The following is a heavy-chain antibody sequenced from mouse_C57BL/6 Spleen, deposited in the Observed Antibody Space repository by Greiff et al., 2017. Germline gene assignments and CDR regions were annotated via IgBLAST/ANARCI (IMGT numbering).Heavy chain of an antibody. CDR3: ARNGRDY. V-gene: IGHV1-69*01. CDR1: GYTFTSYW. J-gene: IGHJ2*01. D-gene: IGHD1-1*01. CDR2: IDPSDSYT. Sequence: VQLQQPGAELVMPGASVKLSSKASGYTFTSYWMHWVKQRPGQGLEWIGEIDPSDSYTNYNQKFKGKSTLTVDKSSSTAYMQLSSLTSEDSAVYYCARNGRDYWGQGTTLTVSS.